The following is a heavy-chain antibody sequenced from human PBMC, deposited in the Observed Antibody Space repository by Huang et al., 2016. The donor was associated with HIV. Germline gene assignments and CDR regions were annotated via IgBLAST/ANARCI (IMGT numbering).Heavy chain of an antibody. CDR2: MNTKSGNV. Sequence: QILLAQSGPEVKKPGASLKVSCKASGYTFTNYDINWVRQASGQGLEWMDWMNTKSGNVGYTKEFQGRVAILRNSSINTSYLEVTSLTSEDTAVYCWARGFGINYNHEAFDVWGQGTMVTVSS. CDR3: ARGFGINYNHEAFDV. J-gene: IGHJ3*01. D-gene: IGHD3-10*01. V-gene: IGHV1-8*01. CDR1: GYTFTNYD.